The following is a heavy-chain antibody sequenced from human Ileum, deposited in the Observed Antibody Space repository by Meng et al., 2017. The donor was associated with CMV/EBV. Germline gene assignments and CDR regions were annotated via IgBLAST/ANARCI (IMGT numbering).Heavy chain of an antibody. V-gene: IGHV1-2*02. J-gene: IGHJ5*02. CDR1: GYTFTGYY. CDR3: ARDGAAGIRNWFDP. CDR2: INPNSGGT. Sequence: KACGYTFTGYYRHWVRQAPGQGLEWMGWINPNSGGTDSAQKFQGRVTMTRDTSISTAYMELSRLRSDDTAVYYCARDGAAGIRNWFDPWGQGTLVTVSS. D-gene: IGHD6-13*01.